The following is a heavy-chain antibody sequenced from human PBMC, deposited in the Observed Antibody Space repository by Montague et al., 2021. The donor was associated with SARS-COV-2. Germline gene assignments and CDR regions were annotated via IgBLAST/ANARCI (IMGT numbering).Heavy chain of an antibody. CDR2: VNHSGST. D-gene: IGHD3-10*01. CDR1: GGSLSGYY. J-gene: IGHJ6*02. V-gene: IGHV4-34*01. CDR3: ARVRYYGSGTSLGMDV. Sequence: SETLSLTCAVYGGSLSGYYWSWIRQPPGKGLEWIGEVNHSGSTNYNPSLKSRVTISVDTSKNQFSLKLSSVTAADTAAYYCARVRYYGSGTSLGMDVWGQGTTVTVSS.